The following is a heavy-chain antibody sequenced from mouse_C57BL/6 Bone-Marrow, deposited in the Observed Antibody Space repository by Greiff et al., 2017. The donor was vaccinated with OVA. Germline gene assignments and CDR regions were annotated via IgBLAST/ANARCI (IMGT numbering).Heavy chain of an antibody. J-gene: IGHJ1*03. Sequence: DVQLQESGAELVRPGASVKLSCTASGFNIKDDYMHWVKQRPVQGLEWIGWIDPENGDTEYASKFQGKATITADTSSSTAYLQLSSLTSEDTAVYDCTTRIYYALGYFDVWGTGTTVTVSS. CDR2: IDPENGDT. CDR1: GFNIKDDY. CDR3: TTRIYYALGYFDV. V-gene: IGHV14-4*01. D-gene: IGHD1-1*01.